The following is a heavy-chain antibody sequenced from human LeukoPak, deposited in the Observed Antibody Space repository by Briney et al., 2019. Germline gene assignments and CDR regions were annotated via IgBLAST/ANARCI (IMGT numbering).Heavy chain of an antibody. Sequence: PSETLSLTCPVYGGSISSYYWSWIRQPPRKGLEWIGYIYYSGSTNYNPSLKSRVTISVDTSKNQFTLKLSSVTAADTAVYYCARGKTGTPGSSDYWGQGTLVTVSS. CDR1: GGSISSYY. D-gene: IGHD1-1*01. V-gene: IGHV4-59*01. CDR3: ARGKTGTPGSSDY. J-gene: IGHJ4*02. CDR2: IYYSGST.